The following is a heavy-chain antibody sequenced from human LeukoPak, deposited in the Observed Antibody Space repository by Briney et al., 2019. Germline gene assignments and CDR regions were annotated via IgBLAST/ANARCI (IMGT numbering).Heavy chain of an antibody. CDR1: GYTFRSYG. CDR3: ARGKNPDSGDFVGHYYGLDV. CDR2: ISAYSGKT. V-gene: IGHV1-18*01. J-gene: IGHJ6*02. Sequence: ASVKVSCKGSGYTFRSYGITWVRQAPGQGLEWMGWISAYSGKTNYAQNLQGRVTMTTDTSTSTTYMELRSLRSDDTAVYYCARGKNPDSGDFVGHYYGLDVWGQGTTVTVSS. D-gene: IGHD4-17*01.